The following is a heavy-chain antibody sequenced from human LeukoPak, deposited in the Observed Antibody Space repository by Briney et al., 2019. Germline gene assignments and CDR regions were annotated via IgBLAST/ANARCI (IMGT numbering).Heavy chain of an antibody. V-gene: IGHV3-74*01. J-gene: IGHJ4*02. CDR2: INSDGSSI. CDR1: EITLSCCA. CDR3: AKDLSWGATDY. D-gene: IGHD6-13*01. Sequence: QPGGSLRLSCAASEITLSCCAMTWVRQAPGRGLVWVSRINSDGSSIAYADSVKGRFTISRDNAKNTLFLQMNSLTVEDTAMYYCAKDLSWGATDYWGQGTLVTVSS.